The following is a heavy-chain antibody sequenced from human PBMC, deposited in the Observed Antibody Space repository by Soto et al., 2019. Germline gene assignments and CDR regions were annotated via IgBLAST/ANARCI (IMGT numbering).Heavy chain of an antibody. CDR3: AREGYCSSGSCALYSHDFFGMDV. CDR2: ISTYNSNT. Sequence: QVQLVQSGAEVKKPGASVKVSCKASHYSFARYGISWVRQAPGQGLEWMGWISTYNSNTKYAQKFQGRVTMTTDTPTSTAYMNLRSLTSDDTAVYYCAREGYCSSGSCALYSHDFFGMDVWSQGTTVTVSS. V-gene: IGHV1-18*01. J-gene: IGHJ6*02. D-gene: IGHD2-15*01. CDR1: HYSFARYG.